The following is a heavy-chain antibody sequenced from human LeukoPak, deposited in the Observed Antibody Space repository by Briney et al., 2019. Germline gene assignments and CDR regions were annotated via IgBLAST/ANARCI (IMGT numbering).Heavy chain of an antibody. CDR3: TTIGTVTPWYYYGMDV. CDR2: IKSKSDHETT. CDR1: GFTFSKAW. Sequence: GGSLRLSCAASGFTFSKAWMSWVRQAPGKGLEWVGRIKSKSDHETTDYAAPVKGRFTISRDDSTNTVYPQMNSLKTEDTAVYYCTTIGTVTPWYYYGMDVWGQGTTVTVSS. J-gene: IGHJ6*02. V-gene: IGHV3-15*01. D-gene: IGHD4-17*01.